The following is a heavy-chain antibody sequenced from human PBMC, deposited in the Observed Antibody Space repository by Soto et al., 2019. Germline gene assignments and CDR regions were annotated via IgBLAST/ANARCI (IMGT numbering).Heavy chain of an antibody. CDR3: ANFQPVRIWKSWYDSSGPPGFDY. CDR2: ISGSGGST. D-gene: IGHD3-22*01. J-gene: IGHJ4*02. CDR1: GFTFSSYA. Sequence: PGGSLRLSCAASGFTFSSYAMSWVRQAPGKGLEWVSAISGSGGSTYYADSVKGRFTISRDNSKNTLYLQMNSLRAEDTAVYYCANFQPVRIWKSWYDSSGPPGFDYWGQGTLVTVSS. V-gene: IGHV3-23*01.